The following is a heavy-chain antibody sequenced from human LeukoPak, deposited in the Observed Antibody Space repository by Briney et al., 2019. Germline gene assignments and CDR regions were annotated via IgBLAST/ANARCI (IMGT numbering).Heavy chain of an antibody. Sequence: PRASVKVSCKASGYTFTSYGISWVRQAPGQGLEWMGWISTYNGNTNYAQKLQGRVTMTTDTSTSTAYMELRSLRSDDTAVYYCARDSVGAIAFDIWGQGTMVTVSS. V-gene: IGHV1-18*01. D-gene: IGHD1-26*01. CDR3: ARDSVGAIAFDI. CDR2: ISTYNGNT. J-gene: IGHJ3*02. CDR1: GYTFTSYG.